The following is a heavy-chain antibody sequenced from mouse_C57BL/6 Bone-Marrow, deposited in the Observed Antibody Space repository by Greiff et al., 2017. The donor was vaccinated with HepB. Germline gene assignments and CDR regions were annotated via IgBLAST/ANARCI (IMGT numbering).Heavy chain of an antibody. CDR2: INPSSGYN. D-gene: IGHD2-3*01. J-gene: IGHJ3*01. V-gene: IGHV1-4*01. Sequence: VQLQQSGAELARPGASVKMSCKASGYTFTSYTMHWVKQRPGQGLEWIGYINPSSGYNKYNQKFKDKATLTADKYSSTAYMQLSSLTSEASAVYYCARLGGYYLFAYWGQGTLVTVSA. CDR1: GYTFTSYT. CDR3: ARLGGYYLFAY.